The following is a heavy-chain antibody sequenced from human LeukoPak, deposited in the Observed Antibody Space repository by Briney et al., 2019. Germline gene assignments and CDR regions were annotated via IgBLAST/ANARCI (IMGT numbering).Heavy chain of an antibody. CDR2: ISGRDDNT. CDR3: AKRSDYAGNWNYFDY. J-gene: IGHJ4*02. Sequence: PGGSLRLSCAASGFTFSIHGMSWVRQAPGKGLEWVSAISGRDDNTYYADSVKGRFTISRDNPKNTLYLQMNSLRAEDTAVYFCAKRSDYAGNWNYFDYWGQGTLVTVSS. V-gene: IGHV3-23*01. CDR1: GFTFSIHG. D-gene: IGHD4-23*01.